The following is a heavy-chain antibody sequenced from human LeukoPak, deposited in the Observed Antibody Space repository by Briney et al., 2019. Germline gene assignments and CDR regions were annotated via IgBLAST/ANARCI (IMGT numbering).Heavy chain of an antibody. Sequence: GGSLRLSCAASGFTFSSYWMHWVRQAPGKELVWVSRINSDGSSITYADSVKGRFTISRDNAKNTLYLQVNSLRVEDTAVYYCAREGRVSGYDFDCWGQGTLVTVSS. CDR2: INSDGSSI. D-gene: IGHD5-12*01. J-gene: IGHJ4*02. CDR3: AREGRVSGYDFDC. V-gene: IGHV3-74*03. CDR1: GFTFSSYW.